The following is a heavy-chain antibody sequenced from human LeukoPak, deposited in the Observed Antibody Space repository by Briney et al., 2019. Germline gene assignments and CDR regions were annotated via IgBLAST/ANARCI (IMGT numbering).Heavy chain of an antibody. Sequence: PGGSLRLSCAASGFTFSSYSMTWVRQAPGKGLEWVSSISSSSSYIYYADSVKGRFTISRDNAKNSLYLQMNSLRAEDTAVYYCARDPVITFGEVIDHIDYWGQGTLVTVSS. J-gene: IGHJ4*02. V-gene: IGHV3-21*01. CDR1: GFTFSSYS. D-gene: IGHD3-16*02. CDR2: ISSSSSYI. CDR3: ARDPVITFGEVIDHIDY.